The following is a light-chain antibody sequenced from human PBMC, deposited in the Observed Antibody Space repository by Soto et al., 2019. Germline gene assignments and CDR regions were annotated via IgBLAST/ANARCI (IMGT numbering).Light chain of an antibody. Sequence: EIVLTQSPGPPSLSPGERATLSCRASQSVSSSQLAWYQQKSGQAPGLLIYDASRRAAGIPDRFSGSGSGTDFTLTISRLEPEDFAVYYCQQYARTPFTFGPGTKVHIK. CDR3: QQYARTPFT. CDR2: DAS. J-gene: IGKJ3*01. CDR1: QSVSSSQ. V-gene: IGKV3-20*01.